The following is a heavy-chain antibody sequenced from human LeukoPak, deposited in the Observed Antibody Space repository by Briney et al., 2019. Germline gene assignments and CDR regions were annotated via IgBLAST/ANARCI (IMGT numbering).Heavy chain of an antibody. CDR3: AREDTENDYVWGSYRYPFDY. CDR1: GYTFTSYG. Sequence: ASVKVSCKASGYTFTSYGISWVRQAPGQGLEWMGWISAYNGNTNYAQKLQGRVTMTTDTSTSTAYMELRSLRSDDTAVYYCAREDTENDYVWGSYRYPFDYWGQGTLVTVSS. CDR2: ISAYNGNT. D-gene: IGHD3-16*02. J-gene: IGHJ4*02. V-gene: IGHV1-18*04.